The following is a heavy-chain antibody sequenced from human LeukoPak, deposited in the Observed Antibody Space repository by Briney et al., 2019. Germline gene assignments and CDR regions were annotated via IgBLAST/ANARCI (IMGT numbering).Heavy chain of an antibody. CDR1: GFTFDDYG. J-gene: IGHJ3*02. V-gene: IGHV3-20*04. CDR2: INWNGGST. Sequence: PGGSLRLSCAASGFTFDDYGMSWVRQAPGKGLVWVSGINWNGGSTGYADSVKGRFTISRDNAKNSLYLQMNSLRAEDTALYYCARSFCSSTSCYLPHDAFDIWGQGTMVTVSS. CDR3: ARSFCSSTSCYLPHDAFDI. D-gene: IGHD2-2*01.